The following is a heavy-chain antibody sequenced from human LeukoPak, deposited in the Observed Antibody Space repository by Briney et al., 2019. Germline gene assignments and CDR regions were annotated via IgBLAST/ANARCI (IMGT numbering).Heavy chain of an antibody. CDR3: ARARSDFDY. CDR2: INPSGGST. CDR1: GYTFTRYY. V-gene: IGHV1-46*01. Sequence: ASVTVSFKASGYTFTRYYIHWVRQAPGQGLEWMGIINPSGGSTNYAQKFQGRVTVTRDTSTSTVYMELSSLRSEDTAVYYCARARSDFDYWGQGTLGTVSS. J-gene: IGHJ4*02.